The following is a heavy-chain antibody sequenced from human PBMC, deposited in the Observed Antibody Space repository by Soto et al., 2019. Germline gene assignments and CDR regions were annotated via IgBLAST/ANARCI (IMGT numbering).Heavy chain of an antibody. CDR1: GGTFSSYA. J-gene: IGHJ6*02. CDR3: ARDNEGHYDFWSGYYDPYYYYGMDV. CDR2: IIPIFGTA. Sequence: SVKVSCKASGGTFSSYAISWVRQAPGQGLEWMGGIIPIFGTANYAQKFQGRVTITADESTSTAYMELSSLRSEDTAVYYCARDNEGHYDFWSGYYDPYYYYGMDVWGQGTTVTVSS. V-gene: IGHV1-69*13. D-gene: IGHD3-3*01.